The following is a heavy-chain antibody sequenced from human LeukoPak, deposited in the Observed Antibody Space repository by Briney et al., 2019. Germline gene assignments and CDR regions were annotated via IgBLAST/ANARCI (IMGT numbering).Heavy chain of an antibody. CDR3: AGSPRGYHYYMDV. V-gene: IGHV1-69*13. CDR2: IIPMSDTT. J-gene: IGHJ6*03. CDR1: GYTFTGYY. D-gene: IGHD3-3*01. Sequence: SVKVSCKASGYTFTGYYMHWVRQAPGQGLEWIGGIIPMSDTTNYAQKFQGRVTITADESTSTTYMELRSLRSEDTAVYYCAGSPRGYHYYMDVWGKGTTVTVSS.